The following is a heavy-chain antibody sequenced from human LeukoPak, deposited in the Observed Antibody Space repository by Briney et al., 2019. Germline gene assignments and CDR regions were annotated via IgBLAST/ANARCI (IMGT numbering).Heavy chain of an antibody. V-gene: IGHV1-2*02. Sequence: EASVKVSCKASGYTFTSYGISWVRQAPGQGLEWMGWINPNSGGTNYAQKFQGRVTMTRDTSISTAYMELSRLRSDDTAVYYCARERIVVEDKPEDAFDIWGQGTMVTVSS. J-gene: IGHJ3*02. D-gene: IGHD2-2*01. CDR1: GYTFTSYG. CDR2: INPNSGGT. CDR3: ARERIVVEDKPEDAFDI.